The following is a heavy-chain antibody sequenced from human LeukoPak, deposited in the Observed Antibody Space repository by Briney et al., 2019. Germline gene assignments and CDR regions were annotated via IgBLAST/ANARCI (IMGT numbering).Heavy chain of an antibody. CDR2: IYYSGST. D-gene: IGHD1-26*01. Sequence: KPSETLSLTCTVSGVSISSTSYYWGWIRQPPGKGLEWIGNIYYSGSTYYNPSLKSRVTISVDTSKNQFPLKLSSVTAADTAVYYCARDTEVGGTVALGFDYWGQGTLVTVSS. CDR3: ARDTEVGGTVALGFDY. J-gene: IGHJ4*02. CDR1: GVSISSTSYY. V-gene: IGHV4-39*06.